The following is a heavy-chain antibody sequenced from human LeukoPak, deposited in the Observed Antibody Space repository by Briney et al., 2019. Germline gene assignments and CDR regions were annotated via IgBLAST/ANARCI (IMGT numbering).Heavy chain of an antibody. Sequence: GESLQISCKGSGYSFTTYWIGWVRQMPGKGLEWMGTIYPGDSDTRYNPSFQGQVTISADKSITTAYLQWSSLKSSDTAIYYCARQGVGSSLDQWGQGTLVTVSS. CDR3: ARQGVGSSLDQ. D-gene: IGHD6-13*01. CDR2: IYPGDSDT. J-gene: IGHJ4*02. CDR1: GYSFTTYW. V-gene: IGHV5-51*01.